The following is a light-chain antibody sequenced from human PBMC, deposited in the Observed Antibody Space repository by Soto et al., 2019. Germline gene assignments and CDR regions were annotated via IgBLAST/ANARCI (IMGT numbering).Light chain of an antibody. CDR3: LQYNSYSA. V-gene: IGKV1-17*01. CDR1: EGIRND. J-gene: IGKJ1*01. CDR2: AAS. Sequence: DIQMTQSPYSLSASVGDRVTITCRASEGIRNDLGWYQQKPGKAPKRLIYAASRVQSGVPSRFSGSEAETEFTLTISSLQPEEFANYFFLQYNSYSAFGQGTKVEI.